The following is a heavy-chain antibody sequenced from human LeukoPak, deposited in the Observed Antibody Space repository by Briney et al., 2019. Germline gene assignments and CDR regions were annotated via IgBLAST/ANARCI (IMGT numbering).Heavy chain of an antibody. CDR2: IYYSGST. CDR1: GGSISSGDYY. J-gene: IGHJ5*02. V-gene: IGHV4-30-4*08. Sequence: PSQTLSLTCTVSGGSISSGDYYWSWIRPPPGKGLEWIGYIYYSGSTYYNPSLKSRVTISVDTSKNQFSLKLSSVTAADTAVYYCARDVGSSGWYGGFTVAWGQGTLVTVSS. D-gene: IGHD6-19*01. CDR3: ARDVGSSGWYGGFTVA.